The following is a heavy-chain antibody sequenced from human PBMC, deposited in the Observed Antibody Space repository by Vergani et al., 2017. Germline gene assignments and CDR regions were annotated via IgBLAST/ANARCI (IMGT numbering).Heavy chain of an antibody. Sequence: QVQLQESGPGLVKPSETLFLTCAVSGYSISSGYYWGWIRQPPGKGLEWIGSIYHSGSTYYNPSLKSRVTISVDTSKNQFSLKLSSVTAADTAVYYCARSMITXVRGVITLRGPFDYWGQGTLVTVSS. CDR3: ARSMITXVRGVITLRGPFDY. D-gene: IGHD3-10*01. J-gene: IGHJ4*02. CDR1: GYSISSGYY. CDR2: IYHSGST. V-gene: IGHV4-38-2*01.